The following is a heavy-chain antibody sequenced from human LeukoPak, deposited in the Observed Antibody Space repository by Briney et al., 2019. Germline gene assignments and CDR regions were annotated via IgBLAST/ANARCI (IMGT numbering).Heavy chain of an antibody. CDR3: ASWRRVWGRLDY. D-gene: IGHD3-16*01. CDR2: ISSSGSTI. CDR1: GFTFSGYY. Sequence: GGSLRLSCAASGFTFSGYYTSWIRQAPGKGLEWVSYISSSGSTIYYADSVKGRFTISRDNAKNSLYLQMNSLRAEDTAVYYCASWRRVWGRLDYWGQGTLVTVSS. J-gene: IGHJ4*02. V-gene: IGHV3-11*04.